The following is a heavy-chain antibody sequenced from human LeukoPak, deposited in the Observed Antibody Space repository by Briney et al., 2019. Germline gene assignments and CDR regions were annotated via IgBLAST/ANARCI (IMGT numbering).Heavy chain of an antibody. Sequence: PSETLSLTCTVSGGSISSYYWSWIRQPPGKGLEWIGYIYYSGSTNYNPSLKSRVTISVDTSKNQFSLKLSSVTAADTAVYYCARGFWSGPSPYYYYYYGMDVWGQGTTVTVSS. V-gene: IGHV4-59*01. D-gene: IGHD3-3*01. J-gene: IGHJ6*02. CDR3: ARGFWSGPSPYYYYYYGMDV. CDR2: IYYSGST. CDR1: GGSISSYY.